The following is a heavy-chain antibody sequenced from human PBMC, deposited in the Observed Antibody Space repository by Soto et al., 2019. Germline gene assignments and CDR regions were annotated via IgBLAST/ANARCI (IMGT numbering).Heavy chain of an antibody. J-gene: IGHJ4*02. Sequence: GGSLRLSCAASGFNVSSNYMNWVRQAPGKGLEWVSVIYSGGSTYYADSVKGRFTISRDNSKNTLYLQMSSLRADDTAVYYCVKGEYYYDSSRYYPFDYWGQGTLVTVSS. CDR3: VKGEYYYDSSRYYPFDY. V-gene: IGHV3-53*05. D-gene: IGHD3-22*01. CDR2: IYSGGST. CDR1: GFNVSSNY.